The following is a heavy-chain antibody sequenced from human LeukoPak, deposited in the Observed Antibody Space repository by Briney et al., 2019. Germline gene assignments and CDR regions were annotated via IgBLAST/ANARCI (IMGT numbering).Heavy chain of an antibody. D-gene: IGHD6-13*01. CDR2: IYTSGST. J-gene: IGHJ4*02. Sequence: SETLSLTCTVSGGSISSGSYYWSWIRQPAGKGLEWIGRIYTSGSTNYNPSLKSRVTISVDTSKNQFSLKLSSVTAADTAVYYCASSRAAAGPSFDYWGQGTLVTVSS. V-gene: IGHV4-61*02. CDR1: GGSISSGSYY. CDR3: ASSRAAAGPSFDY.